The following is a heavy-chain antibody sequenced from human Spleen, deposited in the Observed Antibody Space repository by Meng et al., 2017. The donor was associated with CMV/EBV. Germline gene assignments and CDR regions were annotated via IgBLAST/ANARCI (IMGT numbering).Heavy chain of an antibody. CDR1: GFSFRVYA. D-gene: IGHD4/OR15-4a*01. CDR2: IANDGSNE. V-gene: IGHV3-30*04. Sequence: GESLKISCAASGFSFRVYAMHWVRQAPGKGLEWVAFIANDGSNEFYTDSVKGRVTISRDNSKNTLFLQMNSLRAEDTAVYYCVTDFGGNFDGVFDYWGQGVLVTVSS. J-gene: IGHJ4*02. CDR3: VTDFGGNFDGVFDY.